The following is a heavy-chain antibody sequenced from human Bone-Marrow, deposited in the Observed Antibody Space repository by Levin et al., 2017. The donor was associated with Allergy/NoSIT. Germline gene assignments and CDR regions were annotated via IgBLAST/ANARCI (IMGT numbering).Heavy chain of an antibody. CDR2: IYYNGST. J-gene: IGHJ4*02. Sequence: SETLSLTCTVSGGSVSSGSYYWSWIRQPPGKGLEWIGYIYYNGSTNYNPSLKSRVTISVDTSKNQFSLKLSSVTAADTAVYYCARVVYCSGGCCYVDFWGQGTLVTVSS. V-gene: IGHV4-61*01. CDR1: GGSVSSGSYY. D-gene: IGHD2-15*01. CDR3: ARVVYCSGGCCYVDF.